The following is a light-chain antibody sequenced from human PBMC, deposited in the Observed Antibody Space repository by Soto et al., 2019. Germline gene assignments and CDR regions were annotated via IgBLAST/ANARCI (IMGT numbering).Light chain of an antibody. Sequence: EIVMTQSPATLSVSPGERATLSCRASQSVSSNLAWYQQKPGQAPRLLIYGASTRATGIPARFSGSGSGTEFTLTISSLQSADFAVYYCQQYNNWPGGTFGQGTKLEIK. CDR3: QQYNNWPGGT. CDR2: GAS. J-gene: IGKJ2*02. V-gene: IGKV3-15*01. CDR1: QSVSSN.